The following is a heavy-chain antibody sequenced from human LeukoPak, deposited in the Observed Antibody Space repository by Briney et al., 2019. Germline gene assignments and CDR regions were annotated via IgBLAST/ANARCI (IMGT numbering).Heavy chain of an antibody. CDR3: AKEAYYDFSYYFDY. J-gene: IGHJ4*02. Sequence: PGGSLRLSCAASGFTFSSYSMNWVRQAPGKGLEWVSSISSSSSYIYYADSVKGRFTISRDNSKNTLYLQMNSLRAEDTAVYYCAKEAYYDFSYYFDYWGQGTLVTVSS. CDR2: ISSSSSYI. V-gene: IGHV3-21*01. CDR1: GFTFSSYS. D-gene: IGHD3-3*01.